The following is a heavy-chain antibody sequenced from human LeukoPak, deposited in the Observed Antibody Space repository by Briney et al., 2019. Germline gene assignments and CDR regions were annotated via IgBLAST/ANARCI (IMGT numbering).Heavy chain of an antibody. Sequence: GASVKVSCKASGYTFTSYAMHWVRQAPGQRLEWMGWINAGNGNTKYSQKFQGRVTITRDTSASTAYMELSSLRSEDTAVYYCARGDYYYDSSGYLGGKYNWFDPWGQGTLVTVSS. CDR3: ARGDYYYDSSGYLGGKYNWFDP. D-gene: IGHD3-22*01. CDR1: GYTFTSYA. V-gene: IGHV1-3*01. CDR2: INAGNGNT. J-gene: IGHJ5*02.